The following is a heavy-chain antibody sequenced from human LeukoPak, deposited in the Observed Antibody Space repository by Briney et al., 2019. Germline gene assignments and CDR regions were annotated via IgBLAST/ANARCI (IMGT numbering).Heavy chain of an antibody. CDR2: IKQDESEK. V-gene: IGHV3-7*01. CDR1: GFTFSNYW. D-gene: IGHD3-3*01. CDR3: ARDLAYYDFWSGYLSGYFDY. J-gene: IGHJ4*02. Sequence: GGSLRLSCTASGFTFSNYWMSWVRQSPGKGLEWVANIKQDESEKYYVDSVKGRFTISRDNAKNSLYLQMNSLRAEDTAVYYCARDLAYYDFWSGYLSGYFDYWGQGTLVTVSS.